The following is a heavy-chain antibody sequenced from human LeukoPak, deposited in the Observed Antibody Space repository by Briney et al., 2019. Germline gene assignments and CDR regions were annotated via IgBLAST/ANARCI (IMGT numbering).Heavy chain of an antibody. CDR1: GLTVSNNY. J-gene: IGHJ6*03. CDR3: ARDQSDFWSIGYYYMDV. D-gene: IGHD3-3*01. V-gene: IGHV3-53*01. Sequence: GGSLRLSCAASGLTVSNNYMSWVRQAPGKGLEWVSVIYSGGSTYFADSVKGRFTISRDYSKNTLYLQMNSLRAEDTAVYYCARDQSDFWSIGYYYMDVWGKGTTVTVSS. CDR2: IYSGGST.